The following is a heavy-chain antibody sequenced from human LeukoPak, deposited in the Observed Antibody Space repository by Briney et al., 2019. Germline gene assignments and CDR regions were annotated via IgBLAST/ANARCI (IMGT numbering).Heavy chain of an antibody. CDR1: GGSFSGYY. CDR3: ASPSVYCSGGSCYSPYDY. J-gene: IGHJ4*02. Sequence: PSETLSLTCAVYGGSFSGYYWSWIRQPPGKGLEWIGEINHSGSTNYNPSLKSRVTISVDTSKNQFSLKLSSVTAADTAVYYCASPSVYCSGGSCYSPYDYWGQGTLVTVS. D-gene: IGHD2-15*01. CDR2: INHSGST. V-gene: IGHV4-34*01.